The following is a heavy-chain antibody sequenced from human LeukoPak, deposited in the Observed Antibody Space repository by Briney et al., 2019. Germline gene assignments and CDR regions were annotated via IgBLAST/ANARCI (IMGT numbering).Heavy chain of an antibody. V-gene: IGHV3-21*06. D-gene: IGHD4-17*01. CDR3: ASTIVTTVYPPGWYFDL. CDR1: GFIFSSYN. J-gene: IGHJ2*01. CDR2: ISSRSRDV. Sequence: GGSLRLSCAASGFIFSSYNMNWVRQAPGKGLEWVSSISSRSRDVYYADSVKSRFTISRDNTKSSLFLQMDSLRAGDTAVYYCASTIVTTVYPPGWYFDLWGRGTQVTVSS.